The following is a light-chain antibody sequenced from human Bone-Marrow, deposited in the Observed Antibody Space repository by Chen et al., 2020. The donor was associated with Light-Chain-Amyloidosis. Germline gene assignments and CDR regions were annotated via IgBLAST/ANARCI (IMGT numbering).Light chain of an antibody. CDR2: YVS. CDR3: SSHTSSSTLVV. Sequence: QSALTQPASVSGSPGQSITISCTGTSSDVGGYDYVSWYQQHPGKAPKLMVYYVSNRPSGVSHRFSASTSGNTASLTISGLQPEDEADYYCSSHTSSSTLVVFGGGTKLTVL. V-gene: IGLV2-14*01. CDR1: SSDVGGYDY. J-gene: IGLJ2*01.